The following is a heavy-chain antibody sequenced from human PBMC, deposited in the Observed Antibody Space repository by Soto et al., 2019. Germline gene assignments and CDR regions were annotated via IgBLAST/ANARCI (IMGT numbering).Heavy chain of an antibody. J-gene: IGHJ4*02. D-gene: IGHD6-19*01. CDR2: VYYTGST. V-gene: IGHV4-59*01. Sequence: SETLSLTCSVSGGSISGSYWSWNQQSPGKGLEWLGYVYYTGSTNYSPSLRSRVSISVDTSKNEFSLRLSSVTAADTAVYFCARSVAVPGARIDYWGQGTQVTVSS. CDR1: GGSISGSY. CDR3: ARSVAVPGARIDY.